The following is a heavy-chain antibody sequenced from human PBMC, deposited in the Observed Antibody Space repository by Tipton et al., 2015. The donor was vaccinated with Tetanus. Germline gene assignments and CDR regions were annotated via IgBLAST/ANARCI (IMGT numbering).Heavy chain of an antibody. D-gene: IGHD3-22*01. Sequence: TLSLTCTVSGASISNSSSYWGWIRQSPGEGLEWIGNIYFSGSTYYNPSLKSRVTISVDTSKNQFSLRLNSVTAADTAVYYCAKLFRVRVRGITMVVVVPPGYFDYWGQGTLVTVSS. V-gene: IGHV4-39*01. CDR2: IYFSGST. J-gene: IGHJ4*02. CDR3: AKLFRVRVRGITMVVVVPPGYFDY. CDR1: GASISNSSSY.